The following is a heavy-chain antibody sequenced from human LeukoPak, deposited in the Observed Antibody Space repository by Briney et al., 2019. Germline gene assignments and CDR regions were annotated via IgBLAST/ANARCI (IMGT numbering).Heavy chain of an antibody. CDR2: IYYSGST. Sequence: SETLSLTCTVSGGSISSYYWSWIRQPPGKGLEWIGYIYYSGSTNYNPSLKSRVTISVDTSKNQFSLKLSSVTAADTAVYYCARDGIHYYDSSGYPMGAFDIWGQGTMVTVSS. CDR1: GGSISSYY. J-gene: IGHJ3*02. V-gene: IGHV4-59*01. D-gene: IGHD3-22*01. CDR3: ARDGIHYYDSSGYPMGAFDI.